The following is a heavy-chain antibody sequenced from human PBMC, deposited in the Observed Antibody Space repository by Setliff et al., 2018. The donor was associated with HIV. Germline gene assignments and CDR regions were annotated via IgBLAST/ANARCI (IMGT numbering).Heavy chain of an antibody. D-gene: IGHD6-6*01. Sequence: SETLSLTCTVSGGSISSSSHYWGWIRQPPGKGLEWLGSIYYSGGTYYNPSLKSRVTISVDTSKNQFSLKLSSVTAADTAVYYCARVSRGGSSPGWFDPWGQGTLVTVSS. CDR2: IYYSGGT. V-gene: IGHV4-39*07. J-gene: IGHJ5*02. CDR3: ARVSRGGSSPGWFDP. CDR1: GGSISSSSHY.